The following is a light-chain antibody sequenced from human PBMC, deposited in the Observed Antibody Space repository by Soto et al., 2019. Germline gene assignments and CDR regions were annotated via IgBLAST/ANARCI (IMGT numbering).Light chain of an antibody. CDR3: QQSYNIPRT. J-gene: IGKJ5*01. V-gene: IGKV3-15*01. Sequence: VMTQSPATLSVSPGERATLSCRASQSVSTNLAWYQQKPGQAPRLVIYGASTRATGIPARFSGSGSGTDFTLTISSLQPEDFATYYCQQSYNIPRTFGQGTRLEIK. CDR1: QSVSTN. CDR2: GAS.